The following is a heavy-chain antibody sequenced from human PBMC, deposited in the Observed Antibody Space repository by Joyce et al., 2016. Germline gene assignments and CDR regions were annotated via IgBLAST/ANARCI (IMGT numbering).Heavy chain of an antibody. V-gene: IGHV3-23*01. J-gene: IGHJ4*02. CDR2: ISGSGDST. D-gene: IGHD3-3*01. CDR1: GAIFSNYA. CDR3: AKARYDFWSGYYFDY. Sequence: EVQLLESGGGLAQHGGSLRLSCAASGAIFSNYAMSWVSKGPGKGLEWVARISGSGDSTYYADSGKGRFTISRDNFKNTLYLQMNSLRAADTAVYYCAKARYDFWSGYYFDYWGPGTLVTVSS.